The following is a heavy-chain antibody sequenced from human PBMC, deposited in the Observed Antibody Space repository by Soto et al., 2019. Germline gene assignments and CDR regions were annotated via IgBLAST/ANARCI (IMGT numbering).Heavy chain of an antibody. D-gene: IGHD3-3*01. CDR1: GDSVSRISTA. CDR3: ASGRWSGFDI. Sequence: QVQLQQSGPGLVKPSQTLSLTCAISGDSVSRISTAWNWIRQSPSRGLEWLGRTYYRSKRYNNYAVSVKSRITLNPDTSKIQFSLQLNSVTPEDTAVYYCASGRWSGFDIWGQGTMVTVSS. V-gene: IGHV6-1*01. CDR2: TYYRSKRYN. J-gene: IGHJ3*02.